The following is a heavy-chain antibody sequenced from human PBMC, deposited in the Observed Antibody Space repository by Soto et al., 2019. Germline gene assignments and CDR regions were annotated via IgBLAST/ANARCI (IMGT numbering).Heavy chain of an antibody. CDR1: VTSRFTYDTYS. CDR3: TLYDYIWASYTSLDY. V-gene: IGHV3-23*01. J-gene: IGHJ4*02. D-gene: IGHD3-16*01. Sequence: EVQLLESGGGLVQPGGSPRLSCAASVTSRFTYDTYSMGWVRQAPGKGLEWVSAISGSGESTYYADSVKGRFTVSRDNSKNTLSLQMNSLRAEDTALYYCTLYDYIWASYTSLDYWGQGTLVTVSS. CDR2: ISGSGEST.